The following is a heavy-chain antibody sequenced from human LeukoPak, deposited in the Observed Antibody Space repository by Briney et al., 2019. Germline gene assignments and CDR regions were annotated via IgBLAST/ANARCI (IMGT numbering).Heavy chain of an antibody. CDR2: INSDGGSA. CDR3: GASSGPNWFDP. Sequence: SLRLSCAASGFTFSNYWMNWVRQAPGKGLVWVSRINSDGGSASYADSVKGRFTISRDNAKNTLYLQMNSLRVEDTAVYYCGASSGPNWFDPWGQGTLVTVSS. CDR1: GFTFSNYW. D-gene: IGHD3-22*01. V-gene: IGHV3-74*01. J-gene: IGHJ5*02.